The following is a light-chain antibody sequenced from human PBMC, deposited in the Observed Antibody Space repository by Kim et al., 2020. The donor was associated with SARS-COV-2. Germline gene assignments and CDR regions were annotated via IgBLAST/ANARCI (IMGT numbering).Light chain of an antibody. CDR1: SSDIGASDY. Sequence: QSALTQPTYASGSPGKSLTISCTGTSSDIGASDYVTWYQQHPGGAPRVLIYNVSSRPTAVPSRFSASKSGNTASLTLSGLQAEDEAVYYCSSCTSNSTLIFGTGTKLTV. J-gene: IGLJ1*01. CDR2: NVS. CDR3: SSCTSNSTLI. V-gene: IGLV2-14*03.